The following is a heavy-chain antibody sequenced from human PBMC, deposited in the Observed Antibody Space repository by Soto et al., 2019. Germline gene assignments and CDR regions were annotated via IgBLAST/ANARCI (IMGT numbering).Heavy chain of an antibody. J-gene: IGHJ3*02. D-gene: IGHD2-15*01. CDR3: AREIAWSHAFDI. V-gene: IGHV3-53*01. CDR2: IYSGGST. Sequence: AGGSLRLSCAASGFTVSSNYMSWVRQAPGKGLEWVSVIYSGGSTYYADSVKGRFTISRDNSKNTLYLQMNSLRAEDTAVYYCAREIAWSHAFDIWGQGTMVTVSS. CDR1: GFTVSSNY.